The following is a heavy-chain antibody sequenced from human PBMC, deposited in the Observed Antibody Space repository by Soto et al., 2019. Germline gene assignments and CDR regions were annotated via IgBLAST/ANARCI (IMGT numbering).Heavy chain of an antibody. D-gene: IGHD3-10*01. CDR3: ARPYNLHAPYMDV. Sequence: PGESLKISCKGSGYSFTSYWIGWVRQMPGKGLEWMGIIYPGDSDTRYSPSFQGQVTISADKSISTAYLQWSSLKASDTAMYYCARPYNLHAPYMDVWGKGTTVTVSS. V-gene: IGHV5-51*01. CDR2: IYPGDSDT. CDR1: GYSFTSYW. J-gene: IGHJ6*03.